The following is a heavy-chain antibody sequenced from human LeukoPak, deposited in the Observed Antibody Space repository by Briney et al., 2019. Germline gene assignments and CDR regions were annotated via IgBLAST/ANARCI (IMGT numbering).Heavy chain of an antibody. V-gene: IGHV4-34*12. D-gene: IGHD5-18*01. CDR2: FIHSGST. CDR3: ARTKVENTAMANGGIYCYFYMDV. Sequence: LPAPLSPPSAAYGGSFMGYYWSGIRQPPGKGREWFGEFIHSGSTTYNPPSKSRVTISVDTSKNLSSLKLSSVTAADTAVYYCARTKVENTAMANGGIYCYFYMDVWGKGTPVTVSS. CDR1: GGSFMGYY. J-gene: IGHJ6*03.